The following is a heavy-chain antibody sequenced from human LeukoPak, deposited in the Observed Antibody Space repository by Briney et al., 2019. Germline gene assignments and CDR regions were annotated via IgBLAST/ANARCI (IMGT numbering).Heavy chain of an antibody. J-gene: IGHJ4*02. D-gene: IGHD3-9*01. CDR3: AGAVAYYDILTGYRYYFDY. Sequence: SETLSLTCTVSGGSISSYYWSWIRQPAGKGLEWIGRIYTSGSTNYNPSLKSRVTMSVDTSKNQFSLKLSSVTAADTAVYYCAGAVAYYDILTGYRYYFDYWGQGTLVTVSS. CDR1: GGSISSYY. V-gene: IGHV4-4*07. CDR2: IYTSGST.